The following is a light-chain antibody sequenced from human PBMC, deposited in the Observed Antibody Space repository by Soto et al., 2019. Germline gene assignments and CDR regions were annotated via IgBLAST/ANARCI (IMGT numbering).Light chain of an antibody. CDR2: DAS. CDR1: QSIASW. Sequence: DIQMTQSPSTLSASVGDRVTITCRASQSIASWLAWYQQKPGRAPDLLIYDASSLESGVPSSFSGSASGTEFTLTISSLKPDDSATYYCQQYSTYWTFAQGTKVDIK. V-gene: IGKV1-5*01. CDR3: QQYSTYWT. J-gene: IGKJ1*01.